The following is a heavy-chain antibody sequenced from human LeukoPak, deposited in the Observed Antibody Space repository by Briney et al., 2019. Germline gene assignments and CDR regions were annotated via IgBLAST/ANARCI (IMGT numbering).Heavy chain of an antibody. CDR3: ARGLYGDPVGFDF. CDR2: VYTDGITT. Sequence: PGGSLRLSCAASGFTFSNYYMHWVRQAPGEGRVWVSRVYTDGITTNYADSVKGRFTISRDNAQNALYLQMHSLRAEDTAVYYRARGLYGDPVGFDFWGQGILVTVSS. D-gene: IGHD4-23*01. J-gene: IGHJ4*02. CDR1: GFTFSNYY. V-gene: IGHV3-74*01.